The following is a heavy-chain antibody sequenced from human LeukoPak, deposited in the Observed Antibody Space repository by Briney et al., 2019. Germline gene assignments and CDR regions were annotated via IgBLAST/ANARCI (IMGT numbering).Heavy chain of an antibody. CDR2: ISYSGNT. CDR1: RGSISSFY. V-gene: IGHV4-59*01. D-gene: IGHD4-23*01. Sequence: SETLSLTCTVSRGSISSFYWSWIRQPPGKGLEWIGYISYSGNTKYNPSLKSRVTISVDTSKNQFSLKLSSVTAADTAVYYCARDYGGKIDYWGQGTLITVSS. CDR3: ARDYGGKIDY. J-gene: IGHJ4*02.